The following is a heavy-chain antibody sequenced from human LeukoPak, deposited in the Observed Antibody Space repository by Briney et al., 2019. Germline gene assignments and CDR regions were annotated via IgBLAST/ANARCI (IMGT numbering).Heavy chain of an antibody. J-gene: IGHJ4*02. CDR1: GFTFSSYW. V-gene: IGHV3-43*02. Sequence: GGSLRLSCTVSGFTFSSYWMTWVRQAPGKGLEWVSLITGDGRGTYFADSLRGRFTISRDNSKKSLYLQMNSLRAEDTALYYCAKDLGAYAHFYLDNWGQGTLVTVSS. D-gene: IGHD3-3*02. CDR3: AKDLGAYAHFYLDN. CDR2: ITGDGRGT.